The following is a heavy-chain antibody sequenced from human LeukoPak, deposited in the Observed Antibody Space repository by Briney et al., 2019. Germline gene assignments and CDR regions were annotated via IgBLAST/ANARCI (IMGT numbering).Heavy chain of an antibody. CDR2: IYYSGST. CDR3: ARVYFDWLFSSGMDV. CDR1: GGSISSYY. J-gene: IGHJ6*02. Sequence: PSETLSLTCTVSGGSISSYYWSWIRQPPGKGLEWIGYIYYSGSTNYNPSLKSRVTISVDTSKNQFSLKLSSVTAADTAVYYCARVYFDWLFSSGMDVWGQGTTVTVSS. D-gene: IGHD3-9*01. V-gene: IGHV4-59*01.